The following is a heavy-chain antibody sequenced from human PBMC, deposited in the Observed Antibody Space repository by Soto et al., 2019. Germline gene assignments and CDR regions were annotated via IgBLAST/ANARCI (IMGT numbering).Heavy chain of an antibody. Sequence: PSETLSLTCPVSGGSISSGGYYWSWIRQFPGKGLEWIGYIYYNGKTYYNPSLQSRLTISEDTSKSQFSLRLTSMTAADTAVYYCASFLPESRRYFDSWGQGILVTVSS. J-gene: IGHJ4*02. CDR2: IYYNGKT. CDR1: GGSISSGGYY. CDR3: ASFLPESRRYFDS. V-gene: IGHV4-31*03. D-gene: IGHD3-3*01.